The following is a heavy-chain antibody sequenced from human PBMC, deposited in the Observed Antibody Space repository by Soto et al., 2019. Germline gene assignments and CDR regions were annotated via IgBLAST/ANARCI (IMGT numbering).Heavy chain of an antibody. CDR3: ARDQRRYFDWLLLDY. D-gene: IGHD3-9*01. J-gene: IGHJ4*02. CDR2: IKQDGSEK. CDR1: GFIFSSYW. Sequence: GGALRLSCAASGFIFSSYWMSWVRQAPGKGLEWVANIKQDGSEKYYVDSVKGRFTISRDNAKNSLYLQMNSLRAEDTAVYYCARDQRRYFDWLLLDYWGQGTLVTVSS. V-gene: IGHV3-7*01.